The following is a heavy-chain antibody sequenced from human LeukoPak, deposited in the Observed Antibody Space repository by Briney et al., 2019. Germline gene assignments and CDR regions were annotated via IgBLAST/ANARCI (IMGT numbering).Heavy chain of an antibody. J-gene: IGHJ6*03. CDR1: GGSISSYY. CDR3: AREGYYGSGSYSGTIYYYYYMDV. D-gene: IGHD3-10*01. V-gene: IGHV4-4*07. Sequence: PSETLSLTCTVSGGSISSYYWSWIRQPAGKGLEWIGRIYTSGSTNYNPSLKSRVTMSVDTSKNQFSLKLSSVTAADTAVYYCAREGYYGSGSYSGTIYYYYYMDVWGKGTTVTISS. CDR2: IYTSGST.